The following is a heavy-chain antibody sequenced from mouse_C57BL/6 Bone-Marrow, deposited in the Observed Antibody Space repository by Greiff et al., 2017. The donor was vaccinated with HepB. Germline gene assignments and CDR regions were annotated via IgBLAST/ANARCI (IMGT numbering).Heavy chain of an antibody. Sequence: EVQLVESGPELVKPGASVKMSCKASGYTFTDYNMHWVKQSHGKSLEWIGYINPNNGGTSYNQKFKGKATLTVNKSSSTAYMELRSLTSEDSAVYYCASGYGYYFDYWGQGTTLTVSS. CDR3: ASGYGYYFDY. CDR1: GYTFTDYN. V-gene: IGHV1-22*01. J-gene: IGHJ2*01. CDR2: INPNNGGT. D-gene: IGHD1-2*01.